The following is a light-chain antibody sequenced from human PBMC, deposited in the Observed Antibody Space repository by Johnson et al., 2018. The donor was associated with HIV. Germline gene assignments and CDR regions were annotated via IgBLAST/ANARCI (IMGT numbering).Light chain of an antibody. V-gene: IGLV1-51*01. CDR3: GAWDSSLSVYV. Sequence: QSLLTQPPSVSAAPGQKVTISCSGSSSNIGNNYVSWYQQLPGTAPKLLMYDNNKLPSGIPDRFSGSKSGTSATLGITGLQTGDEADYYCGAWDSSLSVYVFGTGTKVTVL. CDR1: SSNIGNNY. J-gene: IGLJ1*01. CDR2: DNN.